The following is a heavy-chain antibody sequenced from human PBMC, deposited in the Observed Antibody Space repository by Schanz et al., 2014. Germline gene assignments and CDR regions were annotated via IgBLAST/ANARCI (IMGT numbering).Heavy chain of an antibody. Sequence: QVQLVQSGAEVKKPGSSMKVSCKASGGTFNSYTINWVRQAPGQGLEWMGWINTNNGDPTYAQGFTGRFVFSLDTSVSTAYLQISSLKAEDTAVYYCARARVVVVTAALNWFDPCGQGTLVTVSS. CDR2: INTNNGDP. J-gene: IGHJ5*02. D-gene: IGHD2-15*01. CDR1: GGTFNSYT. CDR3: ARARVVVVTAALNWFDP. V-gene: IGHV7-4-1*02.